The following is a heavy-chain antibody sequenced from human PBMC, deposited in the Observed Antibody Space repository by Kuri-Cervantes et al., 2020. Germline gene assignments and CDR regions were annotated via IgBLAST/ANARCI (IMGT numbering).Heavy chain of an antibody. Sequence: SETLSLTCAVYGRSFSGYYWSWIRQPPGKGLEWIGSIYYSGSTFYNPSLKSRVTISVDTSRNQFSLKLNSVTAADTAAYYCASGYSSGWFFYWGQGTLVTVSS. CDR1: GRSFSGYY. CDR3: ASGYSSGWFFY. V-gene: IGHV4-34*01. J-gene: IGHJ4*02. D-gene: IGHD6-19*01. CDR2: IYYSGST.